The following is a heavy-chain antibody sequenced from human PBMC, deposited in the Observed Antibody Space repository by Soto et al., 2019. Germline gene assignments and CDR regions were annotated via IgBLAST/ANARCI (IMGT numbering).Heavy chain of an antibody. CDR2: IYYSGST. V-gene: IGHV4-59*01. Sequence: SETLSLTCTVSGGSISSYYWSWIRQPPGKGLEWIGYIYYSGSTNYNPSLKSRVTISVDTSKNQFSLKLSSVTAADTAVYYCARNPRGIAARFDYWGQGTLVTVSS. J-gene: IGHJ4*02. CDR3: ARNPRGIAARFDY. CDR1: GGSISSYY. D-gene: IGHD6-6*01.